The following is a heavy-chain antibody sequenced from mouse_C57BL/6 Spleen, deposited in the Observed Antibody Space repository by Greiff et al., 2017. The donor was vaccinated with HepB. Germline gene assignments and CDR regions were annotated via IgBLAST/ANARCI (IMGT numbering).Heavy chain of an antibody. J-gene: IGHJ2*01. D-gene: IGHD4-1*01. CDR2: INPNNGGT. Sequence: EVQLQQSGPELVKPGASVKITCKASGYTFTDYYMNWVKQSHGKSLEWIGDINPNNGGTSYNQKFKGKATLTVDKSSSTAYMELRSLTSEDSAVYYCARRRSWGFDYWGQGTTLTVSS. CDR3: ARRRSWGFDY. CDR1: GYTFTDYY. V-gene: IGHV1-26*01.